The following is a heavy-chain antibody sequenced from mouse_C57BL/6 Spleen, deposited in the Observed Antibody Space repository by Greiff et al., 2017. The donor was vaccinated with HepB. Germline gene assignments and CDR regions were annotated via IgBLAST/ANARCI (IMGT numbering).Heavy chain of an antibody. CDR1: GYAFSSYW. CDR3: ARYGYGSSQFAY. J-gene: IGHJ3*01. D-gene: IGHD1-1*01. V-gene: IGHV1-80*01. CDR2: IYPGDGDT. Sequence: VQLQLSGAELVKPGASVKISCKASGYAFSSYWMNWVKQRPGKGLEWIGQIYPGDGDTNYNGKFKGKATLTADKSSSTAYMHLSSLTSEDAAVYFWARYGYGSSQFAYWGQGTLVTVSA.